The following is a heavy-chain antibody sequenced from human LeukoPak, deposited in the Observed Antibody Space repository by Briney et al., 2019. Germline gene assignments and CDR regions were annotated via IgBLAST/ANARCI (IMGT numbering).Heavy chain of an antibody. CDR3: ANFKPPAPDALDI. CDR2: ISGSGTTI. CDR1: GFTFSSYW. V-gene: IGHV3-48*04. J-gene: IGHJ3*02. D-gene: IGHD1-14*01. Sequence: GGSLRLSCAASGFTFSSYWMSWVRQAPGKGLEWISYISGSGTTIYYADSVKGRCTTSRDNAQNLVYLQMNSLRAEDTAVYYCANFKPPAPDALDIWGQGTLITVSS.